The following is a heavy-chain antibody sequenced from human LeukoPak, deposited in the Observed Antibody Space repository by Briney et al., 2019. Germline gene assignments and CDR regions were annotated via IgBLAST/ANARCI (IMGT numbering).Heavy chain of an antibody. CDR1: GFTFSSFA. Sequence: PGGSLRLSCEASGFTFSSFAMSWVRQAPGKGLEWVALISSGGYTTYYADSVKGRFTISRDNSKNTLYLQMSSLRVDDTAVYHCAKRPSADIVPDYWGQGTLVTVSS. CDR3: AKRPSADIVPDY. CDR2: ISSGGYTT. J-gene: IGHJ4*02. V-gene: IGHV3-23*01. D-gene: IGHD5-12*01.